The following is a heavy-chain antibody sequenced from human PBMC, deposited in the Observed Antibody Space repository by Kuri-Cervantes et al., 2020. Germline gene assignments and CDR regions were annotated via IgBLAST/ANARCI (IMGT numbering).Heavy chain of an antibody. V-gene: IGHV3-11*04. CDR2: ISSSGSTI. CDR3: AREFLAAVDS. J-gene: IGHJ5*01. Sequence: GESLKISCAASGFTFSDYYMSWIRQAPGKGLEWVSYISSSGSTIYYADSVKGRFTISRDNAKNSLYLQMNSLRAEDTARYYCAREFLAAVDSWGQGTLVTVSS. CDR1: GFTFSDYY. D-gene: IGHD6-13*01.